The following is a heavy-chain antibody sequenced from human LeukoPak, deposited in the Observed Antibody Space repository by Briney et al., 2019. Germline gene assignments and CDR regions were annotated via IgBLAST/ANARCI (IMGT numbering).Heavy chain of an antibody. Sequence: GGSLRLSCAASGFTFSSYEMNWVRQAPGKGLEWVSYISSSGSTIYYADSVKGRFTISRDNAKNSLYLQMNSLRAEDTAVYYCAELGITIIGGVWGKGTTVTISS. J-gene: IGHJ6*04. CDR3: AELGITIIGGV. CDR2: ISSSGSTI. V-gene: IGHV3-48*03. D-gene: IGHD3-10*02. CDR1: GFTFSSYE.